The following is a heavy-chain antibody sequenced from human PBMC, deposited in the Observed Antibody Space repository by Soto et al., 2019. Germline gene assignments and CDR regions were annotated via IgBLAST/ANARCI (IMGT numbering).Heavy chain of an antibody. CDR2: IIPIFGRA. D-gene: IGHD5-18*01. V-gene: IGHV1-69*13. Sequence: GGSVKVSCNAAAGTFSSYPISWVRHAPGQPLELMGGIIPIFGRANYAQKFQGRVTITADESKRTAYMELSSLRSEDTAVYYCARDRRYTAMAQFDYWGQGTLVRVSS. CDR1: AGTFSSYP. CDR3: ARDRRYTAMAQFDY. J-gene: IGHJ4*02.